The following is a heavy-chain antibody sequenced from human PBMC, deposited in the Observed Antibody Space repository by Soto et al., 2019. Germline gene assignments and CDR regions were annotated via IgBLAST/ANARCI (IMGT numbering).Heavy chain of an antibody. J-gene: IGHJ2*01. CDR1: GFTFDDYA. CDR3: AKEIAAAGTAYWYFDL. Sequence: SLRLSCAASGFTFDDYAMHWVRQAPGKGLEWVSGISWNSGSIGYADSVKGRFTISRDNAKNSLYLQMNSLRAEDTALYYCAKEIAAAGTAYWYFDLWGRGTLVTVSS. CDR2: ISWNSGSI. V-gene: IGHV3-9*01. D-gene: IGHD6-13*01.